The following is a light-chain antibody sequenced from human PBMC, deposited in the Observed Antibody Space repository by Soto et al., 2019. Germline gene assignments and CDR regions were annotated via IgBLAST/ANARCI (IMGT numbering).Light chain of an antibody. CDR3: QQDYSTPRT. J-gene: IGKJ1*01. CDR2: WAS. CDR1: QSVLYSSNNKNY. V-gene: IGKV4-1*01. Sequence: DIVLTQSPDSLAVSLGERATINCKSSQSVLYSSNNKNYLAWYQQKPGQPPKLLIYWASTRESGVPDRFSGSGSGTDFTLTISSLQAEDVAVYYCQQDYSTPRTFGQGTQVEI.